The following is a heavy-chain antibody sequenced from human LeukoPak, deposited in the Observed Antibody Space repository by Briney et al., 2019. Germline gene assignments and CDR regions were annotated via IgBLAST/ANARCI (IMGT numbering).Heavy chain of an antibody. CDR3: ASPSSSWLGDFDY. J-gene: IGHJ4*02. CDR1: GYSISSGYY. V-gene: IGHV4-38-2*02. Sequence: PSETLSLTCTVSGYSISSGYYWGWIRQPPGKGLEWIGSIYHSESTYYNPSLKSRVTISVDTSKNQFSLKLSSVTAADTAVYYCASPSSSWLGDFDYWGQGTLVTVSS. D-gene: IGHD6-13*01. CDR2: IYHSEST.